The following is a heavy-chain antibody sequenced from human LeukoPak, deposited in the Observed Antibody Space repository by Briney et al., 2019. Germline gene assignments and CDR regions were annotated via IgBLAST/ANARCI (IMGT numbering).Heavy chain of an antibody. CDR2: ISGSGGST. D-gene: IGHD2-15*01. J-gene: IGHJ3*02. CDR1: GFTFSSYA. CDR3: AKDSTAGYCSGGSCSAFDI. Sequence: GGSLRLSCAASGFTFSSYAMSWVRQAPGKGLEWVSAISGSGGSTYYADSVKGRFTISRDNSKNTLYLQMNSLRAEDTAVYYCAKDSTAGYCSGGSCSAFDIWAKGQWSPSLQ. V-gene: IGHV3-23*01.